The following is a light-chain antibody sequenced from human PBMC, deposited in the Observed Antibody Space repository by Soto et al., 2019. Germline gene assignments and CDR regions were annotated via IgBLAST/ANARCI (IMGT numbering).Light chain of an antibody. J-gene: IGKJ4*01. CDR3: QQSYPTPLT. V-gene: IGKV1-39*01. CDR1: QSIGSY. Sequence: DIQMTQSPSSLSASIGDRLTITCRASQSIGSYLNWYQQKPGIAPKLLVYAASNLPGGVPSRLSGSGSGTDFTLPSPGLHPEDFGTWSCQQSYPTPLTLGGGTNVDMK. CDR2: AAS.